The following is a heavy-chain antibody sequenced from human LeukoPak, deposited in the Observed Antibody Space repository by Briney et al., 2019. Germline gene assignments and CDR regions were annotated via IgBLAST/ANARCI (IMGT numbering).Heavy chain of an antibody. D-gene: IGHD6-19*01. J-gene: IGHJ4*02. CDR2: ISSSSSYI. Sequence: PGGSLRLSCAASGFTFSSYSMNWVRQAPGKGPEWVSSISSSSSYIYYADSVKGRFTISRDNAKNSLYLQMNSLRAEDTAVYYCARVRRAVADIDYWGQGTLVTVSS. CDR1: GFTFSSYS. V-gene: IGHV3-21*01. CDR3: ARVRRAVADIDY.